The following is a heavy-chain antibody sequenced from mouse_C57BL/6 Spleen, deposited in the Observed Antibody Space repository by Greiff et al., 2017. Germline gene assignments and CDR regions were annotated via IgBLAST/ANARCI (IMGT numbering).Heavy chain of an antibody. CDR1: GYAFSSSW. Sequence: QVQLKESGPELVKPGASVKISCKASGYAFSSSWMNWVKQRPGKGLEWIGRIYPGDGDTNYNGKFKGKATLTADKSSSTAYMQLSSLTSEDSAVYFCARSYGSSRGYWGQGTTLTVSS. CDR2: IYPGDGDT. CDR3: ARSYGSSRGY. D-gene: IGHD1-1*01. V-gene: IGHV1-82*01. J-gene: IGHJ2*01.